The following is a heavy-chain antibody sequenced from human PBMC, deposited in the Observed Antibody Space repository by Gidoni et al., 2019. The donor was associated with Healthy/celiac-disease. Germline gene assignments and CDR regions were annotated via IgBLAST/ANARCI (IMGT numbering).Heavy chain of an antibody. CDR1: GGSFSGYY. V-gene: IGHV4-34*01. CDR2: INHSGST. D-gene: IGHD3-3*01. CDR3: ARGRRYDFWSGYSPRVSWFDP. Sequence: QVQLQQWGAGLLQPSETLSLTCAVSGGSFSGYYWRWIRKPPGKGLEWIGEINHSGSTNYNPSLKSRVTISVDTSKNQFSLKLSSVTAADTAVYYCARGRRYDFWSGYSPRVSWFDPWGQGTLVTVSS. J-gene: IGHJ5*02.